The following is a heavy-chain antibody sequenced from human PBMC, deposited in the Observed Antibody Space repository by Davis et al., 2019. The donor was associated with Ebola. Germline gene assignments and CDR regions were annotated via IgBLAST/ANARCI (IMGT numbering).Heavy chain of an antibody. J-gene: IGHJ5*01. CDR3: ARDAFPGDYIRWFDS. Sequence: SETLSLTCAVSGASISSYYWSWIRQPPGKGLEWIGYIYYSGSTNYNPSLKSRVTISVDTSKNQFSLKLTSVTAADTAVYYCARDAFPGDYIRWFDSWGQGTQVTVSS. D-gene: IGHD4-17*01. V-gene: IGHV4-59*12. CDR2: IYYSGST. CDR1: GASISSYY.